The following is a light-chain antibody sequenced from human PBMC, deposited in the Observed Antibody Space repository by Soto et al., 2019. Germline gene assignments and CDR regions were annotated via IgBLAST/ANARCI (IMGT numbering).Light chain of an antibody. CDR2: AAS. Sequence: EIVMTQPPATLSVSPGERATLSCRASQSVSIDLAWYQQKPGQAPRLLIYAASTRATGIPARFSGSGSGTEFSLTISSLQSEDFAVYYCQQYNNWPPWTFGQGTKVDIK. J-gene: IGKJ1*01. CDR1: QSVSID. V-gene: IGKV3-15*01. CDR3: QQYNNWPPWT.